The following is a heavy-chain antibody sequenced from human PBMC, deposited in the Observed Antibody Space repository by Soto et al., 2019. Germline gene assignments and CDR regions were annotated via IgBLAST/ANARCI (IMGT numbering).Heavy chain of an antibody. CDR1: GGSIGSYY. CDR2: IYYSGST. D-gene: IGHD3-3*01. V-gene: IGHV4-59*01. J-gene: IGHJ6*02. CDR3: ARDGGFYYGMDV. Sequence: PSATLSLTCTVSGGSIGSYYWNWIRQPPGKGLEWIGYIYYSGSTNYNPSLKSRVTISVDTSKNQFSLKLSSVTAADTAVYYCARDGGFYYGMDVWGQGTTVTVSS.